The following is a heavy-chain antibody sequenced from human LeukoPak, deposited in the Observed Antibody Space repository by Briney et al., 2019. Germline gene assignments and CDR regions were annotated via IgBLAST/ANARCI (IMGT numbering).Heavy chain of an antibody. V-gene: IGHV3-30*02. CDR1: GFTLRNYD. J-gene: IGHJ6*03. CDR3: AKQTPRQYYYYMDF. CDR2: MRFDGSDR. Sequence: PGGSLRLSCAASGFTLRNYDMHWVRQAPGKGLEGVAFMRFDGSDRYYTESVKGRFTVYRDSSKNTLFLQMNNMRPEDTAIYYCAKQTPRQYYYYMDFWGKGTTVTISS.